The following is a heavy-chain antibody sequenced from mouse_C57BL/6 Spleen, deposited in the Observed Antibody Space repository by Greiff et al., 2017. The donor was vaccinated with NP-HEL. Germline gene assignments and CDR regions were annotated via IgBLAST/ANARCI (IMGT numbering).Heavy chain of an antibody. Sequence: VQLQQPGTELVKPGASVKLSCKASGYTFTSYWMHWVKQRPGQGLEWIGNINPSNGGTNYNEKFKSKATLTVDKSSSTAYLQLSSLPSAYSAVDYRAREGYYGSRGFAYWGKGTLVTVSA. CDR1: GYTFTSYW. CDR3: AREGYYGSRGFAY. CDR2: INPSNGGT. V-gene: IGHV1-53*01. D-gene: IGHD1-1*01. J-gene: IGHJ3*01.